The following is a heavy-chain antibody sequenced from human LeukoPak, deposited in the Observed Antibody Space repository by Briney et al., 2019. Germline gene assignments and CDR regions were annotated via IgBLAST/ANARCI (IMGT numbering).Heavy chain of an antibody. J-gene: IGHJ4*02. V-gene: IGHV3-7*01. Sequence: GGSLRLSCAASGFTFSSYWMSWVRPAPGKGVGWVANIKQDGSEKYYVDSVKGRFTISRDNAKNSLYLQMNSLRAEDTAVYYCARDSWRDGYNLRLGLADYWGQGTLVTVSS. CDR2: IKQDGSEK. CDR1: GFTFSSYW. D-gene: IGHD5-24*01. CDR3: ARDSWRDGYNLRLGLADY.